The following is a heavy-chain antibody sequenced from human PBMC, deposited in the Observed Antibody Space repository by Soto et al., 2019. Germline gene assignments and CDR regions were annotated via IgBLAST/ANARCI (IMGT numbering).Heavy chain of an antibody. CDR1: GGTFSSYT. Sequence: QVQLVQSGAEVKKPGSSVTVSCKASGGTFSSYTISWVRQAPGQGLEWMGGIIPIFGTANYAQKCQGRVTIPADASTSTAYMELSSLRSEDTAVYYCARGNHRWLQLWYFDLWGRGTLVTVSS. J-gene: IGHJ2*01. V-gene: IGHV1-69*12. CDR2: IIPIFGTA. CDR3: ARGNHRWLQLWYFDL. D-gene: IGHD5-12*01.